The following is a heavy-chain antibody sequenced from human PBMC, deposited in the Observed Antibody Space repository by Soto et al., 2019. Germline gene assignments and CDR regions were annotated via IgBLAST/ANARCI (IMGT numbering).Heavy chain of an antibody. CDR1: GFTFSRYA. V-gene: IGHV3-30-3*01. Sequence: QVQLVESGGGVVQPGRSLRLSCVASGFTFSRYAIHWVRQAPGKGLEWVAVISYDGSDKYYADSVKGRVTISRDNSKNTLDLQMNSLRPDDTAVYYCARDYGDYDFLDYWGQGTLVTVSS. D-gene: IGHD4-17*01. CDR2: ISYDGSDK. J-gene: IGHJ4*02. CDR3: ARDYGDYDFLDY.